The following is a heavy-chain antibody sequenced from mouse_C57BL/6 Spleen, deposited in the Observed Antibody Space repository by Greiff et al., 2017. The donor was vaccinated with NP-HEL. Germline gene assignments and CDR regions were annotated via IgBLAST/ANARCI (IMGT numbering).Heavy chain of an antibody. J-gene: IGHJ2*01. CDR1: GYTFTSYW. D-gene: IGHD2-3*01. V-gene: IGHV1-69*01. CDR2: IDPSDSYT. Sequence: QVQLQQPGAELVMPGASVKLSCKASGYTFTSYWMHWVKQRPGQGLEWIGEIDPSDSYTNYNQKFKGKSTLTVDKSSSTAYMQLSSLTSEDSTVYYCARFRSDGGDYWGQGTTLTVSS. CDR3: ARFRSDGGDY.